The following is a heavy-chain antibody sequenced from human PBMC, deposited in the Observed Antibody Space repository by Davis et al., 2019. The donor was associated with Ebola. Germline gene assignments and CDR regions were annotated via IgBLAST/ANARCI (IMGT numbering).Heavy chain of an antibody. V-gene: IGHV3-23*01. Sequence: GESLKISCAASGFFFRNYVMSWVRQAPGKGLEWVSTLETSADTYYTDSVKGRFTISRDNSKNTLYLQMNGLRVEDTAIYYSAKDTSNIWLDIWGQGTNVTASS. CDR2: LETSADT. D-gene: IGHD1-1*01. J-gene: IGHJ3*02. CDR1: GFFFRNYV. CDR3: AKDTSNIWLDI.